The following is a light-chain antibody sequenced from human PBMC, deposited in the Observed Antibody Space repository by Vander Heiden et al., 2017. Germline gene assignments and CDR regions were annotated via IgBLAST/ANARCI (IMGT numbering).Light chain of an antibody. Sequence: DIQLPSSPSFLSASVGDRVTITCRASQGISSYLAWYQQKPGKAPKLLIYAASTLQSGVPSRFSGSGSGTEFTLTSSSLQPEDFATYYWRQLNSYYTFGGGTKVEIK. CDR1: QGISSY. CDR2: AAS. J-gene: IGKJ4*01. CDR3: RQLNSYYT. V-gene: IGKV1-9*01.